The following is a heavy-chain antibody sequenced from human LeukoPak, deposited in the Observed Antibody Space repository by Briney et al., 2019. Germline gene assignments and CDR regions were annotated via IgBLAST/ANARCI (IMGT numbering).Heavy chain of an antibody. Sequence: SGTLSLTCGGSGGSITSTNYWTWVRQPPGKGLEWIGEVNLQGSTNYNPSLMGRVAISVDMSETHISLQLTSVTAADTAVYYCAREGGPYRPLDYSGQGTLVTVSS. CDR1: GGSITSTNY. CDR3: AREGGPYRPLDY. V-gene: IGHV4-4*02. CDR2: VNLQGST. J-gene: IGHJ4*02.